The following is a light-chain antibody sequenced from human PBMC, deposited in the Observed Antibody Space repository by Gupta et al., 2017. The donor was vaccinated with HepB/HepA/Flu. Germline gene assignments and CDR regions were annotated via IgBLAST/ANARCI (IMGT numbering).Light chain of an antibody. V-gene: IGKV1-39*01. J-gene: IGKJ3*01. CDR1: RYIDYY. Sequence: IQMTQYPSSLSASVGDRVTITCRASRYIDYYLNWDQQKPGKAPKLLIYRASRLQSGVPSRFSGGGSGRDLALTISSLQHEDFGTYYCQQAFSTPLFTFGHGTKVDFK. CDR2: RAS. CDR3: QQAFSTPLFT.